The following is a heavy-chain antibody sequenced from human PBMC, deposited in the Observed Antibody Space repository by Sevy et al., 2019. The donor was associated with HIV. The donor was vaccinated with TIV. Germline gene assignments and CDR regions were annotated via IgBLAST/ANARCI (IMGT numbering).Heavy chain of an antibody. CDR2: IYHSGST. D-gene: IGHD3-22*01. Sequence: SETLSLTCAVSGGSISSGGYSWSWIRQPPGKGLEWIGYIYHSGSTYYNPSLKGRVTISVNWSKNQFSLKLSSVTAPDTAVYYFARGADSSGYGHRRVNRFDPWGQGTLVTVSS. J-gene: IGHJ5*02. CDR1: GGSISSGGYS. CDR3: ARGADSSGYGHRRVNRFDP. V-gene: IGHV4-30-2*01.